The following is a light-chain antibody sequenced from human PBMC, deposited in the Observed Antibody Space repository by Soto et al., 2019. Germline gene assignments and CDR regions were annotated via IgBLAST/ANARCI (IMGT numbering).Light chain of an antibody. V-gene: IGLV2-14*01. CDR3: SSYTSSSTLYV. J-gene: IGLJ1*01. CDR2: EVS. CDR1: SSDVGGYNY. Sequence: QSVLTQPASVSGSPVQSITISCTRTSSDVGGYNYVSWYQQHPGKAPKLMIFEVSSRPSGVSYRFSGSKSGNTASLTISGLQAEDEADYYCSSYTSSSTLYVFGSGTKVTV.